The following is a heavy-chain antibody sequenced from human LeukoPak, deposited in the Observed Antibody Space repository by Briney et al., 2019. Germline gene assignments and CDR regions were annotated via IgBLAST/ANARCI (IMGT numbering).Heavy chain of an antibody. Sequence: TLSLTCAVSGGSISSGGYSWSWIRQPPGKGLEWIGYIYHSGSTYYNPSLKSRVTISVDRSKNQFSLKLSSVTAADTAVYYCARSGYHDAFDIWGQGTMVTVSS. D-gene: IGHD3-22*01. CDR2: IYHSGST. CDR3: ARSGYHDAFDI. CDR1: GGSISSGGYS. V-gene: IGHV4-30-2*01. J-gene: IGHJ3*02.